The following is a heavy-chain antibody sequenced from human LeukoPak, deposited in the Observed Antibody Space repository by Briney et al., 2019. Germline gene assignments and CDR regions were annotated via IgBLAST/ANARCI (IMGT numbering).Heavy chain of an antibody. D-gene: IGHD6-13*01. J-gene: IGHJ5*02. CDR2: IIPIFGIA. CDR3: ARYEAAAGNWFHP. Sequence: ASVKVSCKASGGTFSSYAINWVRQAPGQGLEWMGRIIPIFGIANYAQKFQGRVTITADKSTSTAYMELSSLRSEDTAVYYCARYEAAAGNWFHPWGQGTLVTVSS. V-gene: IGHV1-69*04. CDR1: GGTFSSYA.